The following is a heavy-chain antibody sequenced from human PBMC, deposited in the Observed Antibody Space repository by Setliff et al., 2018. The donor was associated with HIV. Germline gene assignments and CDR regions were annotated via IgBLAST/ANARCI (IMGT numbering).Heavy chain of an antibody. D-gene: IGHD2-15*01. Sequence: KPSETLSLTCTVSGGSISSGSYYWSWIRQPAGKGLEWIGHIYTSGSTNYNPSLKSRVTISVDTSKNQFSLKLSSVTAADTAVYYCARVPPDCSGGNCYSKHYVDYWGQGTLVTVSS. J-gene: IGHJ4*02. CDR3: ARVPPDCSGGNCYSKHYVDY. CDR1: GGSISSGSYY. CDR2: IYTSGST. V-gene: IGHV4-61*09.